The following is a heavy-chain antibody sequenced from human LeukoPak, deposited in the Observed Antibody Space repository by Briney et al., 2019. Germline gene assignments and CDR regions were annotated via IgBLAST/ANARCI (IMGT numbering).Heavy chain of an antibody. CDR2: VYDNDIS. CDR3: ARGLVLATDDAFDI. Sequence: SETLTLTCSVSGASIRSYFWSWIRQSPGKGLEWIGYVYDNDISNFNPSLESRVTILVDRSKSQFSLKLRSVTAADTAVYYCARGLVLATDDAFDIWGPGTMVTVSS. J-gene: IGHJ3*02. D-gene: IGHD5-12*01. CDR1: GASIRSYF. V-gene: IGHV4-59*01.